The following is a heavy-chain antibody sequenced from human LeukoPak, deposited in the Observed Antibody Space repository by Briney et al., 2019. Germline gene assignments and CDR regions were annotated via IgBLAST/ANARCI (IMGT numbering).Heavy chain of an antibody. CDR2: FDPEDGET. Sequence: ASVKVSCKVSGYTLTELSMHWVRQAPGKGLEWMGGFDPEDGETIYAQKFQGRVTMTEDTSTDTAYMELSSLRSEDTAVYYCASLPRLSYGMDVWGQGTTVTVSS. V-gene: IGHV1-24*01. J-gene: IGHJ6*02. CDR1: GYTLTELS. CDR3: ASLPRLSYGMDV.